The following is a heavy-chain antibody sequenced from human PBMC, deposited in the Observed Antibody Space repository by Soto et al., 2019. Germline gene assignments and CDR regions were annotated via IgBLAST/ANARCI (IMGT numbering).Heavy chain of an antibody. CDR2: IYYSGST. J-gene: IGHJ5*02. Sequence: PSETLSLTCTVSGGSVSSGSYYWSWIRQPPGKGLEWIGYIYYSGSTNYNPSLKSRVTMSVDTSKNQFSLKLSSVTAADTAVYYCARYVDDYDFWSGYSARGMPNWFDPWGQGTLVTVSS. D-gene: IGHD3-3*01. CDR3: ARYVDDYDFWSGYSARGMPNWFDP. V-gene: IGHV4-61*01. CDR1: GGSVSSGSYY.